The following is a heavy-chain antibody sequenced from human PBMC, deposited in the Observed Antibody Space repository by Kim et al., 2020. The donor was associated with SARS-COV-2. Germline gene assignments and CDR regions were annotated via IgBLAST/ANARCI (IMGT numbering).Heavy chain of an antibody. CDR1: GGTFSSYA. Sequence: SVKVSCKASGGTFSSYAISWVRQAPGQGLEWMGGIIPIFGTANYAQKFQGRVTITADESTSTAYMELSSLRSEDTAVYYCARDQGGWTSYWYFDLWGRGTLVTVSS. J-gene: IGHJ2*01. D-gene: IGHD6-19*01. V-gene: IGHV1-69*13. CDR3: ARDQGGWTSYWYFDL. CDR2: IIPIFGTA.